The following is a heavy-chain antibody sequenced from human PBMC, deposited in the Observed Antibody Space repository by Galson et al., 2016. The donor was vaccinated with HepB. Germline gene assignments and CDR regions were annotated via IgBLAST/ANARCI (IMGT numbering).Heavy chain of an antibody. CDR3: ASIRVGATLVGAFDI. CDR2: INSDRSST. Sequence: SLRLSCAASGFSINTYWMHWVRQAPGKGLAWVSRINSDRSSTNYADSVKGRFTISRDNAKNTLYLQMNSLRAEDTAVYYCASIRVGATLVGAFDIWGQGTMVTVSS. J-gene: IGHJ3*02. CDR1: GFSINTYW. D-gene: IGHD1-26*01. V-gene: IGHV3-74*01.